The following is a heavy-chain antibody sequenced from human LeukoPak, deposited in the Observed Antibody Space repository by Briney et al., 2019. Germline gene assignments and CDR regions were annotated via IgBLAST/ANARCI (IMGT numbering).Heavy chain of an antibody. D-gene: IGHD3-3*01. CDR2: ISAYNGNT. CDR3: ARVGNVLRFLEWLSNSGYFDY. CDR1: GYTFTSYG. J-gene: IGHJ4*02. Sequence: GASVKVSCKASGYTFTSYGISWVRQAPGQGLEWMGWISAYNGNTNYAQKLQGRVTMTTDTSTSTAYMELRSLRSDDTAVYYYARVGNVLRFLEWLSNSGYFDYWGQGTLVTVSS. V-gene: IGHV1-18*01.